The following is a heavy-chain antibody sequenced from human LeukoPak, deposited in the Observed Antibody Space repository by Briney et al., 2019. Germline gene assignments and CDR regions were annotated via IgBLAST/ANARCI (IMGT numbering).Heavy chain of an antibody. V-gene: IGHV3-30*03. D-gene: IGHD2-15*01. CDR3: ARDHGWNFDF. Sequence: GGSLRLSCAASGFTFSSYGMHWVRQAPGKGLEWVAVISYDGSNKYYADSVKGRFTISRDNSKNTLYLQMNSLRAEDTAVYYCARDHGWNFDFWGQGILVTVSS. J-gene: IGHJ4*02. CDR1: GFTFSSYG. CDR2: ISYDGSNK.